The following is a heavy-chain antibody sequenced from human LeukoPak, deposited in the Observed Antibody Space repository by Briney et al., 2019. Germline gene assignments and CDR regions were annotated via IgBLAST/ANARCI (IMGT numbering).Heavy chain of an antibody. CDR3: AGGGNYYYYYGMDV. J-gene: IGHJ6*02. CDR1: GYTFTSYG. D-gene: IGHD4-23*01. Sequence: GASVKVSFKASGYTFTSYGISWVRQAPGQGLEWMGWISAYNGNTNYAQKLQGRVTMTTDTSTSTAYMELRSLRSDDTAVYYCAGGGNYYYYYGMDVWGQGTTVTVSS. V-gene: IGHV1-18*01. CDR2: ISAYNGNT.